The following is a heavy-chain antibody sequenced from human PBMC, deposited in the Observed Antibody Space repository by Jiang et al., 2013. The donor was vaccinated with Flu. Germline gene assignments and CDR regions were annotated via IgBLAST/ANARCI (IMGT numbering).Heavy chain of an antibody. CDR2: LKSRSDGGTA. D-gene: IGHD4-17*01. CDR3: TTGSVLSTATHAEDH. Sequence: SGGALVKPGGPLDSPVQPLDSLSTTAWMSWVHQAPGKGLEWVGRLKSRSDGGTADYAAPVRGRFIMSRDDSQNTLYLQMNSLKTEDTGMYYCTTGSVLSTATHAEDHWGQGTLVSVSS. V-gene: IGHV3-15*02. CDR1: DSLSTTAW. J-gene: IGHJ4*02.